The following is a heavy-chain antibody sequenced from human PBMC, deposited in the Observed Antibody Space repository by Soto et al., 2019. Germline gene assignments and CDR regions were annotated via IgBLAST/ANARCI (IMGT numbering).Heavy chain of an antibody. CDR3: GRGRSGQIVVFY. CDR1: GYTFTGHY. CDR2: IGPESGAT. Sequence: ASVKVSCKASGYTFTGHYIYWVRQAPEQGPEWMGEIGPESGATRYAQKFQGRVTMTRDTSITTVYMELKNLSPDDTAVYYCGRGRSGQIVVFYWGQGPPVTVSS. V-gene: IGHV1-2*02. D-gene: IGHD1-26*01. J-gene: IGHJ4*02.